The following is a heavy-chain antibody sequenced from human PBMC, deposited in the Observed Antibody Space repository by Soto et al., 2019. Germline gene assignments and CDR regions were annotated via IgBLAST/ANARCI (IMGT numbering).Heavy chain of an antibody. V-gene: IGHV4-4*02. D-gene: IGHD3-9*01. CDR3: ARDRRYAILTGSKYGMDV. CDR1: GGSISSNNW. CDR2: IYHSGST. Sequence: PSVTCAVSGGSISSNNWWSWVRQPPGKGLEWIGEIYHSGSTNDHPSLKSRVTISVDKSKNQFSLKLSSVTAADTAVYYCARDRRYAILTGSKYGMDVWGQGTTVT. J-gene: IGHJ6*02.